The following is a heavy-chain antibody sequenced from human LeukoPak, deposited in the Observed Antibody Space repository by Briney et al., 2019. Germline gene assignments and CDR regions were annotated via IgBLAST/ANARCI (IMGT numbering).Heavy chain of an antibody. CDR1: GGSISSGSYY. CDR2: IYTSGST. J-gene: IGHJ4*02. Sequence: SETLSLTCTVSGGSISSGSYYWSWIRQPAGKGLEWIGRIYTSGSTNYNPSLKSRVTISVDTSKNQFSLKLSSVTAADTAVYYCARGSSSGGYFDYWGQGTLVTVSS. D-gene: IGHD6-6*01. V-gene: IGHV4-61*02. CDR3: ARGSSSGGYFDY.